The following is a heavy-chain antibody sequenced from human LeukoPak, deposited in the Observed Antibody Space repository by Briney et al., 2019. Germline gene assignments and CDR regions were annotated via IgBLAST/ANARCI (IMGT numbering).Heavy chain of an antibody. CDR2: ISAYNGNT. Sequence: GASVKVSCKASGYTFTSYGISWVRQAPGQGLEWMGWISAYNGNTNYAQKLQGRVTMTTDTSTSTAYMELRSLRSDDTAVYYCARPSGYSYGYSSDAFDIWGQGTMVTVSS. CDR1: GYTFTSYG. V-gene: IGHV1-18*01. CDR3: ARPSGYSYGYSSDAFDI. J-gene: IGHJ3*02. D-gene: IGHD5-18*01.